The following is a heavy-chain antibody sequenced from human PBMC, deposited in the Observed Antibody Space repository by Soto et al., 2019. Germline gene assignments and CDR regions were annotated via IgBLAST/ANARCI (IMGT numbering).Heavy chain of an antibody. CDR1: GGSISSSTYY. CDR3: ARHARGSCYS. J-gene: IGHJ4*02. CDR2: IYYSGST. D-gene: IGHD2-15*01. Sequence: QLQLQESGPGLVKPSETLSLICTVSGGSISSSTYYWGWIRQPPGKGLEWIGNIYYSGSTYYNPSLKSRVTISVDTSKIQFSLKLSSVTAADTAMYFCARHARGSCYSWGQGTLVTVSS. V-gene: IGHV4-39*01.